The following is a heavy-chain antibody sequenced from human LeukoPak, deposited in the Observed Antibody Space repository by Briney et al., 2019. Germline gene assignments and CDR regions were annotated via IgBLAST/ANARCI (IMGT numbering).Heavy chain of an antibody. CDR3: ARHQRSDYGNRPFDK. V-gene: IGHV4-4*09. CDR1: GGSISSSY. D-gene: IGHD4-17*01. J-gene: IGHJ4*01. Sequence: SETLSLTCTVSGGSISSSYWNWIRQPPGKGLEWIGYIYTTGNAKYNPSLESRVTISIDTSKNQFSLKLSSVTAADTAVYYCARHQRSDYGNRPFDKWGQGTLVTVSS. CDR2: IYTTGNA.